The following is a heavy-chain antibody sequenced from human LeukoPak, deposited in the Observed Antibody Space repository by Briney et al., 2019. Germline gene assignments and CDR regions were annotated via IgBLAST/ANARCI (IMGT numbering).Heavy chain of an antibody. D-gene: IGHD6-13*01. Sequence: ASVKVSCKASGYTFSSYGISWVRQAPGQGLEWMGWIATYNSKTKYAEKVQGRVTMTTDTSTTTAYMELRILRSDDTAVYYCARDMVGLAADGNWFDPWGQGTLVTVSS. V-gene: IGHV1-18*01. CDR1: GYTFSSYG. CDR3: ARDMVGLAADGNWFDP. CDR2: IATYNSKT. J-gene: IGHJ5*02.